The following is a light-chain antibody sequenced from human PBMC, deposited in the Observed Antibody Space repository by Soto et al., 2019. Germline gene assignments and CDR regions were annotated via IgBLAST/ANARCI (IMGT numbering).Light chain of an antibody. Sequence: QPVLTQPPSVSGAPGQRVTISCTGSSSNIGAGYDVHWYQQLPGTAPKLLIYDNTNRPSGVPDRFSGSNSGTSASLAITGLLAEDEADYYCQSYDSSLSGPVVFGGGTKVTVL. J-gene: IGLJ2*01. CDR3: QSYDSSLSGPVV. CDR1: SSNIGAGYD. CDR2: DNT. V-gene: IGLV1-40*01.